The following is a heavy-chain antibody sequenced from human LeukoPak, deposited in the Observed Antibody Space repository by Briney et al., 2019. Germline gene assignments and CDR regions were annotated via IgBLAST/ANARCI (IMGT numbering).Heavy chain of an antibody. CDR2: ITSGTTYI. V-gene: IGHV3-21*01. D-gene: IGHD6-6*01. Sequence: GGSLRLSCAASGFTFSDYNMNWVRQSPEKGLEWVSSITSGTTYIYYADSVKGRFTISRDNSKNTLYLQMSSLRAEDTAVYYCAKDPSIAALGYWGQGTLVTVSS. CDR1: GFTFSDYN. CDR3: AKDPSIAALGY. J-gene: IGHJ4*02.